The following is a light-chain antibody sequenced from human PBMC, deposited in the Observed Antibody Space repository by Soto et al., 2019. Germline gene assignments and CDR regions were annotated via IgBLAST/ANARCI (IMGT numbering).Light chain of an antibody. CDR1: QSVNSRY. V-gene: IGKV3-20*01. CDR3: HHYGDSPPIT. Sequence: EIVLTQSPGTLSLSPGERATLSCRASQSVNSRYLAWYQQKPGQAPRLLMYGGSSRATGIPDRFSGSGSGTDFTLTISRLEPEDFAVYYCHHYGDSPPITFRGGTKVEIK. J-gene: IGKJ4*01. CDR2: GGS.